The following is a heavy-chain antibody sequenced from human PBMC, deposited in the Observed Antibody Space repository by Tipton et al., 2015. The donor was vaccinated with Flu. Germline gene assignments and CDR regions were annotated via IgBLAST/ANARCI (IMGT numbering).Heavy chain of an antibody. CDR1: GGSFSNYN. J-gene: IGHJ4*02. CDR2: IFHSESS. V-gene: IGHV4-34*12. CDR3: ARDSVNFPRVLDY. Sequence: TLSLTCAVYGGSFSNYNWHWIRQPPGKGLEGVGEIFHSESSNYNPSLKSRVTISLDTSKNQFSLKLSTVTDADTTVYYCARDSVNFPRVLDYWGQEALVSVSS. D-gene: IGHD2-21*01.